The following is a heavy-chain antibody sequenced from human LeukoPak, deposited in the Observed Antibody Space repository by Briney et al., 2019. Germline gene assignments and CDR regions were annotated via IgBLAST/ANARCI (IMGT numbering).Heavy chain of an antibody. Sequence: GGSLRLSCTATGFTFSNYWMSWVRQTPEEGLEWVANIKQDGSETVYVDSVKGRFTISRDNAQSSLYLQMNSLRAEDTAVYYCARDPYSSSWSYGMDVWGQGTAVTVSS. CDR3: ARDPYSSSWSYGMDV. J-gene: IGHJ6*02. CDR2: IKQDGSET. V-gene: IGHV3-7*05. D-gene: IGHD6-13*01. CDR1: GFTFSNYW.